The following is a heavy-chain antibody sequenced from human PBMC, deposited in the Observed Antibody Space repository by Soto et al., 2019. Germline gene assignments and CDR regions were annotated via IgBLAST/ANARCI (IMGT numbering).Heavy chain of an antibody. CDR2: INPNSGGT. CDR1: GFTFTGHY. Sequence: QVQLDQSGAEVKKPGASVKVSCKASGFTFTGHYIHWVRQAPGQGLEWMGWINPNSGGTSYAQKFQGRVSMTTDTSTTTAYMELRSLRSDDTAVYYCARVVPGAEAWFGPWGQGTLVTVSS. V-gene: IGHV1-2*02. CDR3: ARVVPGAEAWFGP. J-gene: IGHJ5*02. D-gene: IGHD2-2*01.